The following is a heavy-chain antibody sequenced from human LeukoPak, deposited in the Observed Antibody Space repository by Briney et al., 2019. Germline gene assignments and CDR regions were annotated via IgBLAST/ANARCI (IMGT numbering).Heavy chain of an antibody. CDR1: GGTFSSYA. J-gene: IGHJ3*02. CDR3: AKRGYSYGTGDGAFDI. V-gene: IGHV1-69*04. Sequence: EASVKVSCKASGGTFSSYAISWVRQAPGQGLEWMGRIIPILGIANYAQKFQGRVTITADKSTSTAYMELSSLRSEDTAVYYCAKRGYSYGTGDGAFDIWGQGTMVTVSS. D-gene: IGHD5-18*01. CDR2: IIPILGIA.